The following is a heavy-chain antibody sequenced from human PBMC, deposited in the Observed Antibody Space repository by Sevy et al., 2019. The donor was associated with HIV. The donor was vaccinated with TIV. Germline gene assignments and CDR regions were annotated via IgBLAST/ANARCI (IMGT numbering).Heavy chain of an antibody. CDR2: IIPIFRTA. D-gene: IGHD3-22*01. CDR3: ARHEGDSSGYYYHFDY. V-gene: IGHV1-69*13. Sequence: SVKVSCKASGGTFSSYAISWVRQAPGQGLEWRGGIIPIFRTANYAQKFQGRVTITADESTSTAYMELSSLRSEDTAVYYCARHEGDSSGYYYHFDYWGQGTLVYVSS. CDR1: GGTFSSYA. J-gene: IGHJ4*02.